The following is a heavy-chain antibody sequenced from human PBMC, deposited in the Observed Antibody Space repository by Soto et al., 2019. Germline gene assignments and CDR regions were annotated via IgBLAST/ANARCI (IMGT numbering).Heavy chain of an antibody. CDR2: IFYSGTT. CDR3: ARSVDP. J-gene: IGHJ5*02. Sequence: SETLSLTCTVSCGSISRGGYYWNWIRQHPGKGLEWIGYIFYSGTTYYNPSLKSRVTISVDTSKNQFSLKLSSVTAADTAVYYCARSVDPWGQGTLVTVSS. V-gene: IGHV4-31*03. CDR1: CGSISRGGYY.